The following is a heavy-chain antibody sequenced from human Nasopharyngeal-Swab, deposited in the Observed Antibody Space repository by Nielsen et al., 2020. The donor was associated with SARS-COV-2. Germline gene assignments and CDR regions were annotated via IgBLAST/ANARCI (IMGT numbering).Heavy chain of an antibody. V-gene: IGHV4-61*05. Sequence: WIRQSPGKGLARIGYIYYSGSTNYNPSLKSRVTISVDKSKNQFSLKLSSVTAADTAGYYCASVLGYCSRTSCYYYYGMDVWGQGTTVTVSS. CDR2: IYYSGST. D-gene: IGHD2-2*01. CDR3: ASVLGYCSRTSCYYYYGMDV. J-gene: IGHJ6*02.